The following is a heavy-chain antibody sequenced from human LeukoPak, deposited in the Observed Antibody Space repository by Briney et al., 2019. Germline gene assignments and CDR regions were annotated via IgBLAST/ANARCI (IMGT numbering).Heavy chain of an antibody. Sequence: GASVKVSCKASGYTFTGCYMHWVRQAPGQGLEWMGWINPNSGGTNYAQKFQGRVTMTRDTSISTAYMELSRLRSDDTAVYYCARDWIYGSGSSHDYWGQGTLVTVSS. CDR2: INPNSGGT. CDR1: GYTFTGCY. J-gene: IGHJ4*02. CDR3: ARDWIYGSGSSHDY. V-gene: IGHV1-2*02. D-gene: IGHD3-10*01.